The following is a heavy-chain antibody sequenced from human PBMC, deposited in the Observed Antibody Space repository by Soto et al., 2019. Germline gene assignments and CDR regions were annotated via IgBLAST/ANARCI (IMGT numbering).Heavy chain of an antibody. V-gene: IGHV3-23*01. CDR3: AKGKTSGWYYFDF. Sequence: GGSLRLSCAASGFTFSNYAMNWVRQAPGKGLEWVSAITGSGGTTYYADSVKGRFTISRDNSKNTLYLQMNSLRAEDTAVYYCAKGKTSGWYYFDFWGQGTLVTVSS. D-gene: IGHD6-19*01. CDR1: GFTFSNYA. CDR2: ITGSGGTT. J-gene: IGHJ4*02.